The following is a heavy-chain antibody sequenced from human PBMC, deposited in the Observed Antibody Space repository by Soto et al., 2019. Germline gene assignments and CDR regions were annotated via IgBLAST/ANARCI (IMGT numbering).Heavy chain of an antibody. J-gene: IGHJ6*02. CDR1: GFTVSSNY. V-gene: IGHV3-53*01. CDR2: IYSGGST. CDR3: ARDSRSFTIFGVVRDYGMDV. D-gene: IGHD3-3*01. Sequence: HPGGSLRLSCAASGFTVSSNYMSWVRQAPGKGLEWVSVIYSGGSTYYADSVKGRFTISRDNSKNTLYLQMNSLRAEDTAVYYCARDSRSFTIFGVVRDYGMDVWGQGTTVTVSS.